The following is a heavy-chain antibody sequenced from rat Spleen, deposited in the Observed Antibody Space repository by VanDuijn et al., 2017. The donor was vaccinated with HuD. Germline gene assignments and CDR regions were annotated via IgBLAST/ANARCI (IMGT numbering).Heavy chain of an antibody. CDR1: GFTFSNYD. V-gene: IGHV5-22*01. J-gene: IGHJ4*01. CDR3: ARPDGYTYVMDA. CDR2: IRHDGSST. D-gene: IGHD1-4*01. Sequence: EVQLVESGGGLVQPGRSLKLSCAASGFTFSNYDMAWVRQAPTKGLEWVATIRHDGSSTYYGDSLKGRFTISRDNAKSTLYLQMNSLRSEDTATYYCARPDGYTYVMDAWGQGASVTVSS.